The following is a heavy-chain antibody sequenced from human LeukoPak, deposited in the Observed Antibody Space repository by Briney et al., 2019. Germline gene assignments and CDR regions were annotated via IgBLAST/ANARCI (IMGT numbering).Heavy chain of an antibody. Sequence: SETLSLTCAVYGGSFSGYYWSWIRQPPGKGLEWIGEINHSGSTNYNPSLKSRVTIPVDTSKNQFSLKLSSVTAADTAVYYCARYRSGGSCYSGAFDIWGQGTMVTVSS. J-gene: IGHJ3*02. CDR1: GGSFSGYY. V-gene: IGHV4-34*01. CDR2: INHSGST. D-gene: IGHD2-15*01. CDR3: ARYRSGGSCYSGAFDI.